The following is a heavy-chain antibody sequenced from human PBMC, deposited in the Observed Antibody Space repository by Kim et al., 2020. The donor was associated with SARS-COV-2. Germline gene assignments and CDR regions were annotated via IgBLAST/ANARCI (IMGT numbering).Heavy chain of an antibody. CDR3: ARDLTMVRGVIISYYYYGMDV. CDR2: INSDGSST. Sequence: GGSLRLSCAASGFTFSSYWMHWVRQAPGKGLVWVSRINSDGSSTSYADSVKGRFTISRDNAKNTLYLQMNSLRAEDTAVYYCARDLTMVRGVIISYYYYGMDVWGQGTTVTVSS. CDR1: GFTFSSYW. D-gene: IGHD3-10*01. J-gene: IGHJ6*02. V-gene: IGHV3-74*01.